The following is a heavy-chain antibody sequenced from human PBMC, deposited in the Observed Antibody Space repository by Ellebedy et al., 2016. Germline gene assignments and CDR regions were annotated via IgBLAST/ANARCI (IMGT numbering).Heavy chain of an antibody. J-gene: IGHJ4*02. CDR2: IYSGGST. Sequence: GGSLRLSCAASGFTVSSNYMSWVRQAPGKGLEWVSVIYSGGSTYYADSVKGRFTISRDNSKNTLYLQMNSLRAEDTAVYYCARDTPNSGSYYFDYWGQGTLVIVSS. CDR3: ARDTPNSGSYYFDY. V-gene: IGHV3-66*01. CDR1: GFTVSSNY. D-gene: IGHD1-26*01.